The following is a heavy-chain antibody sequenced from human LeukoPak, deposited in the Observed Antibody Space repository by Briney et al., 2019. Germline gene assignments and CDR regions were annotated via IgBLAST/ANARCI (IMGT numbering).Heavy chain of an antibody. J-gene: IGHJ6*03. V-gene: IGHV4-59*10. CDR2: IYTSGST. CDR1: GGSFSGYY. D-gene: IGHD3-16*01. Sequence: PSETLSLTCAVYGGSFSGYYWSWIRQPPGKGLEWIGRIYTSGSTNYNPSLKSRVTMSVDTSKNQFSLKLSSVTAADTAVYYCARDQGGYYYYMDVWGKGTTVTVSS. CDR3: ARDQGGYYYYMDV.